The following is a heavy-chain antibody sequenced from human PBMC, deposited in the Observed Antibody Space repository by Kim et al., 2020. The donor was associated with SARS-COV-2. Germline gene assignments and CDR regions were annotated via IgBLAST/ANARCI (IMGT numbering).Heavy chain of an antibody. CDR3: ARELGYNWNYRYNWFDP. Sequence: SQTLSLTCAISGDSVSSNSAAWNWIRQSPSRGLEWLGRTYSRSKWYNDYAVSMKSRITINPDTSMNQFSLQLNSVTPEDTAVYYCARELGYNWNYRYNWFDPWGQGTLVTVSS. CDR1: GDSVSSNSAA. CDR2: TYSRSKWYN. V-gene: IGHV6-1*01. D-gene: IGHD1-7*01. J-gene: IGHJ5*02.